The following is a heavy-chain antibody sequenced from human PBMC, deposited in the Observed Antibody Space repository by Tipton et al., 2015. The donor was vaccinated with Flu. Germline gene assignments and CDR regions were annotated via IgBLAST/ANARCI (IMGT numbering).Heavy chain of an antibody. CDR1: GYTVTDYY. V-gene: IGHV1-2*02. CDR2: INPNSGGR. Sequence: QVQLVQSGAEVKKPGASVRVSCRASGYTVTDYYIHWVRQAPGQGLEWMGWINPNSGGRKGAQKFQGRVSMTWDTSISTVYMELSRLKSDDTAVYYCARRWGDYWGRGTLVIVSS. CDR3: ARRWGDY. D-gene: IGHD3-16*01. J-gene: IGHJ4*02.